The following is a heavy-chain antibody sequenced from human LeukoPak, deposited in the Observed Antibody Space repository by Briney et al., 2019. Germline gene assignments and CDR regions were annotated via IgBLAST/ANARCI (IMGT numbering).Heavy chain of an antibody. CDR2: ISGSGRST. CDR3: AKVPGTAKLYYFDY. Sequence: GGSLRPSCAASGFTFSSYAMSWVRQAPGKGLEWVSAISGSGRSTYYADSVKGRFTISRDNSKNTLYLQMNSLRAEDTAVYYCAKVPGTAKLYYFDYWGQGTLVTVSS. J-gene: IGHJ4*02. D-gene: IGHD5-18*01. V-gene: IGHV3-23*01. CDR1: GFTFSSYA.